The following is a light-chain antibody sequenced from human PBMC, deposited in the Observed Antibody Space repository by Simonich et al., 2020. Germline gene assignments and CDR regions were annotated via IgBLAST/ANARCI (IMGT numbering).Light chain of an antibody. J-gene: IGKJ3*01. V-gene: IGKV1-5*03. CDR1: QSISSW. Sequence: DIQMTQSPSTLSASVGDRVTITCRASQSISSWLAWYQQKPGKAPKILIYKASSLESGVPSTFSGSGSGTEFTLTISSLQPDDFATYYCQQYNSYSPSYTFGPGTKVDIK. CDR2: KAS. CDR3: QQYNSYSPSYT.